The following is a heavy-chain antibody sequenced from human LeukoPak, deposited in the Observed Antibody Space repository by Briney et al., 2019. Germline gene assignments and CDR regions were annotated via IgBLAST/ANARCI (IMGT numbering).Heavy chain of an antibody. D-gene: IGHD3-10*01. V-gene: IGHV4-39*01. CDR3: AHGSGSSPLRY. Sequence: SETLSLTCTVSGGSISSSSYYWGWMRQPPGKGLEWIGSIYYSGSTYYNPSLKSRVTISVDTSKNQFSLKLSSVTAADTAVYYCAHGSGSSPLRYWGQGTLVTVSS. CDR1: GGSISSSSYY. J-gene: IGHJ4*02. CDR2: IYYSGST.